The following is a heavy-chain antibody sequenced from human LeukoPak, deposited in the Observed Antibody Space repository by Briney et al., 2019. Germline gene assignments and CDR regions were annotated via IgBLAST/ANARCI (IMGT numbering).Heavy chain of an antibody. CDR1: GYTFTSYG. Sequence: GASVKVSCKASGYTFTSYGISWVRQAPGQGLEWMGWINPNSGGTNYAQKFQGRVTMTRDTSISTAYMELSRLRSDDTAVYYCARDGEMATLGPYYMDVWGKGTTVTVSS. D-gene: IGHD5-24*01. CDR2: INPNSGGT. J-gene: IGHJ6*03. V-gene: IGHV1-2*02. CDR3: ARDGEMATLGPYYMDV.